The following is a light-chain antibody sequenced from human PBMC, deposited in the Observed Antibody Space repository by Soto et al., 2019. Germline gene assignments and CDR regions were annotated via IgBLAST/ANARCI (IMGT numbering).Light chain of an antibody. Sequence: EIVLTQSPATLSLSPGERATLSCRASQSVSSYFTWYQHKPGQAPRLLIYDASNRATGIPARFSGSGSGTDFTLTISCLEPDDFAVYYCQQRSDWPSTFGGGTKVQIK. J-gene: IGKJ4*01. CDR1: QSVSSY. CDR3: QQRSDWPST. V-gene: IGKV3-11*01. CDR2: DAS.